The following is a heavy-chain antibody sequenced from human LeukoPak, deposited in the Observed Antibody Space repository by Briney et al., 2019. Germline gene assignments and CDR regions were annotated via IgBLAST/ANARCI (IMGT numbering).Heavy chain of an antibody. V-gene: IGHV4-4*02. CDR2: IYHSGST. D-gene: IGHD4-17*01. CDR3: ARDREQYGDYEYYFDY. CDR1: GGSISSSNW. Sequence: NSSETLSLTCAVSGGSISSSNWWSWVRQPPGKGLEWIGEIYHSGSTNYNPSLKSRVTISVDKSKNQFSLKLSSVTAADTAVYYCARDREQYGDYEYYFDYWGQGTLVTVSS. J-gene: IGHJ4*02.